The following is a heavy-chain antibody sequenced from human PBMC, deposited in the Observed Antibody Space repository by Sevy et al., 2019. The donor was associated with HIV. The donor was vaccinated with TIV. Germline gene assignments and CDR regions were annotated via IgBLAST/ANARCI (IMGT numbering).Heavy chain of an antibody. Sequence: SLRLSCTASGFTFDDYTMSCFRQAPGKGLEWVGFIRSKAYGGTTEYAASVKGRFTISRDDSKSIAFLQMNSLKTADSAVYYCTRDLGYYDSSRMYDYWGQGTSVSVSS. CDR3: TRDLGYYDSSRMYDY. J-gene: IGHJ4*02. CDR2: IRSKAYGGTT. CDR1: GFTFDDYT. D-gene: IGHD3-22*01. V-gene: IGHV3-49*03.